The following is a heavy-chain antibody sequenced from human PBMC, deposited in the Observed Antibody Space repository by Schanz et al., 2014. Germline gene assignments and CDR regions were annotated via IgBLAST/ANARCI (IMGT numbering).Heavy chain of an antibody. CDR1: GFTFSRHW. V-gene: IGHV3-7*01. J-gene: IGHJ5*02. Sequence: EVHLVESGGGLVQPGGSLRLSCAASGFTFSRHWMTWGRQVPGKGLELVANIKEDRSETNYVDSVKGRFTISRANAKNSPRLQMNRLRHDDPAVYYCATKYKPSGGYWAPFGPWAQGPLVTVSS. CDR2: IKEDRSET. D-gene: IGHD3-10*01. CDR3: ATKYKPSGGYWAPFGP.